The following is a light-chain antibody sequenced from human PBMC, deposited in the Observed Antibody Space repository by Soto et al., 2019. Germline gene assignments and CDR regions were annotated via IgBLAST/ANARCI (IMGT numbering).Light chain of an antibody. J-gene: IGKJ1*01. CDR1: QSLSGN. V-gene: IGKV3-15*01. CDR3: QQYSKWPPWT. CDR2: RAS. Sequence: EIVLTQYPATLAGSPGETVTLSCRASQSLSGNLAWYQQKPGQAPRLLVFRASTRATGVPARFGGRGSGTEFTLTISGLQSEDFAVYYCQQYSKWPPWTFGPGTKV.